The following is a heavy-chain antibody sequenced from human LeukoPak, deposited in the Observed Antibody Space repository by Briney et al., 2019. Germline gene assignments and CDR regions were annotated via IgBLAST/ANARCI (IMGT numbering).Heavy chain of an antibody. CDR1: GDSISSYY. CDR2: IYTRGST. D-gene: IGHD3-3*01. V-gene: IGHV4-4*07. CDR3: ARGPMFFGVAYCDY. Sequence: SETLSLTCTVSGDSISSYYWSWIRQPAGKGREWIGRIYTRGSTNYNPSLKSRVTMSVDTSKNQFSLKLSSVTAADAAVSYCARGPMFFGVAYCDYWGQGTLVTVSS. J-gene: IGHJ4*02.